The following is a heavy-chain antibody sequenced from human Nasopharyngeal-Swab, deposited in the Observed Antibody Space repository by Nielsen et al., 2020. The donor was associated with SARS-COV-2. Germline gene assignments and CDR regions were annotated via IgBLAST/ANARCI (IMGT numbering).Heavy chain of an antibody. V-gene: IGHV3-53*01. J-gene: IGHJ4*02. Sequence: GESLQISCAASVFTVSSNYMSWVRQAPGKGLEWVSVIYSGGSTYYADSVEGRFTISRDNSKNTLYLQMNSLRAEDTAVYYCARGGGDDYVWGSYNYYFDYWGQGTLVTVSS. CDR3: ARGGGDDYVWGSYNYYFDY. CDR1: VFTVSSNY. CDR2: IYSGGST. D-gene: IGHD3-16*01.